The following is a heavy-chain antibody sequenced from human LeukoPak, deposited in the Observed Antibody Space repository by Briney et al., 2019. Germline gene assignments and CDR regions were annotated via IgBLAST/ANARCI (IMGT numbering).Heavy chain of an antibody. J-gene: IGHJ4*02. Sequence: GASVKISCKASGYTFRGNYIHWLXQAPGQGXEXXXWIDANNGDTKSAQKFQGRVTMSXDTSISTAYMDLSSLSPDDAAVYYCARDPSSVTLYFFDYWGQGTLVTVSS. CDR1: GYTFRGNY. CDR3: ARDPSSVTLYFFDY. D-gene: IGHD4-11*01. CDR2: IDANNGDT. V-gene: IGHV1-2*02.